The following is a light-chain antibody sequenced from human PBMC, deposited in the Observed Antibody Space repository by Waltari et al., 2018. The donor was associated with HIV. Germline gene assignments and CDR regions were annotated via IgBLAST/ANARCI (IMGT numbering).Light chain of an antibody. CDR3: ATWDTSLQSLL. CDR2: END. CDR1: SSNLGNNY. J-gene: IGLJ2*01. V-gene: IGLV1-51*02. Sequence: QSFLTQPPSMSAAPGQSVSLSCSGTSSNLGNNYVSWYLQFPGPAPRLIIFENDQRATWVPDRFFATKSGTSATLGISRLLTGDEASYYCATWDTSLQSLLFGGGTKLT.